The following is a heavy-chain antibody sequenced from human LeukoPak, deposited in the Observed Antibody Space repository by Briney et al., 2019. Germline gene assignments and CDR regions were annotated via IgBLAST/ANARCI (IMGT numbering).Heavy chain of an antibody. V-gene: IGHV1-2*02. Sequence: ASVKVSCKASGYTFTTFGISWLRQAPGQGLEWMGWINPNSGGTNYAQKFQGRVTMTRDTSISTAYMELSRLKSDDTAVYYCARAPDTAMVVLRYWGQGTLVTVSS. J-gene: IGHJ4*02. CDR2: INPNSGGT. CDR1: GYTFTTFG. CDR3: ARAPDTAMVVLRY. D-gene: IGHD5-18*01.